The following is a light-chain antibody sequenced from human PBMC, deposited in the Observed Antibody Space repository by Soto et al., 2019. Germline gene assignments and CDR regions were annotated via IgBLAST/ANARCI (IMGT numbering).Light chain of an antibody. CDR1: QSVLYSSNNKNY. CDR3: QQDYSTPPYT. CDR2: WAS. V-gene: IGKV4-1*01. Sequence: DIVMTQSPDSLAVSLGERATINCKSSQSVLYSSNNKNYLAWYQQKPGQPPKLLIYWASTRESGVPDRFSGSGSGTDVTLTISSLQAEDVAVYSCQQDYSTPPYTFGQGTKLEIK. J-gene: IGKJ2*01.